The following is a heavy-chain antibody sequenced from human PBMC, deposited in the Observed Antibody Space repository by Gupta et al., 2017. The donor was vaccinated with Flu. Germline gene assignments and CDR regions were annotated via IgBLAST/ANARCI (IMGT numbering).Heavy chain of an antibody. CDR2: MSFDGHNR. D-gene: IGHD3-3*01. Sequence: GKGLEWVSTMSFDGHNRYNADSVKGRFTVSRDNSKKTLYLQMTGLRPEDSAVYYCAKDPGADYDCWSGHYCDHWGPGTLVTVSS. CDR3: AKDPGADYDCWSGHYCDH. V-gene: IGHV3-30*18. J-gene: IGHJ4*02.